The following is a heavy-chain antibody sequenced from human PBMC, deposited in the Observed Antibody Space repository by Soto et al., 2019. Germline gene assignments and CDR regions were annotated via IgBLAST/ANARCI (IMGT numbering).Heavy chain of an antibody. J-gene: IGHJ4*02. CDR1: GYTFTGYY. CDR3: ARYKGVPAAIHPHFAY. CDR2: INPNSGGT. D-gene: IGHD2-2*02. V-gene: IGHV1-2*02. Sequence: ASVKVSCKASGYTFTGYYMHWVRQAPGQGLEWMGWINPNSGGTNYAQKFQGRVTMTRDTSISTAYMELSRLRSDDTAVYYCARYKGVPAAIHPHFAYWGQGTFVTVSS.